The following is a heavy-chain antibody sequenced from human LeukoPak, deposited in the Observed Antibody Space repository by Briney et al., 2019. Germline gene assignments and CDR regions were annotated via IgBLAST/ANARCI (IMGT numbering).Heavy chain of an antibody. CDR2: IKAKAHGGTI. D-gene: IGHD1-26*01. CDR3: TTDGVGVEGATYDN. V-gene: IGHV3-15*01. CDR1: GFTFINAW. J-gene: IGHJ4*02. Sequence: GGSLRLSCAASGFTFINAWMAWARQAPGKGLEWVGRIKAKAHGGTIEYAAPVKGRFTISRDDSKSTLYLQMNSLKTEDTAVYYCTTDGVGVEGATYDNWGQGTLVSVSS.